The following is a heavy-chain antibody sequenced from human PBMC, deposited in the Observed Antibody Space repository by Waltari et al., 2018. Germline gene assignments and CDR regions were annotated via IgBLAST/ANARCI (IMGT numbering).Heavy chain of an antibody. Sequence: EVQLVESGGGLVQPGGSLRLSCAASGITFSDQYMDWVRQAPGRGLEWVGRTRSKVRSYTTEYAASVKGRFTISRDDSKNLLYLQMNSLKTEDTAVYYCGKLVVQTGGQVYYWGQGTPVTVSS. J-gene: IGHJ4*02. CDR1: GITFSDQY. CDR3: GKLVVQTGGQVYY. CDR2: TRSKVRSYTT. V-gene: IGHV3-72*01. D-gene: IGHD2-15*01.